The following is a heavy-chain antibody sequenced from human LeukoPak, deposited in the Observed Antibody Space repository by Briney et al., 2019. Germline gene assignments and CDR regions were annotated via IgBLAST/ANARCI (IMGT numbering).Heavy chain of an antibody. D-gene: IGHD1-7*01. V-gene: IGHV1-18*01. CDR3: ARTVTKGLYYYYYYMDV. Sequence: ASVKVSCKASGYTFTSYGISWVRQAPGQGLEWMGWISAYNGNTNYAQKLQGRVTMTTDTSTSTAYMELRSLRSEDTAVYYCARTVTKGLYYYYYYMDVWGKGTTVTVSS. CDR2: ISAYNGNT. CDR1: GYTFTSYG. J-gene: IGHJ6*03.